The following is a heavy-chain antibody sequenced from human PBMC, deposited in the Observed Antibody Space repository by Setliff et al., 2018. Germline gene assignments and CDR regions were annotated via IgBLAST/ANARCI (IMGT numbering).Heavy chain of an antibody. J-gene: IGHJ4*02. V-gene: IGHV4-39*07. Sequence: SETLSLTCTVSGGSISSSSYYWGWIRQPPGKGLGWIGRSYYSGSTNYNPSLKSRVTISVDTSENQFSLKLSSVTAADTAVYYGARRETYYNFWSGYFDYWGQGTLVTVSS. CDR2: SYYSGST. CDR1: GGSISSSSYY. D-gene: IGHD3-3*01. CDR3: ARRETYYNFWSGYFDY.